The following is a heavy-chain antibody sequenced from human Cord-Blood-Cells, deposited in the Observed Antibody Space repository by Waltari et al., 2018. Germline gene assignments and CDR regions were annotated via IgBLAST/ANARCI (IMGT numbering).Heavy chain of an antibody. CDR1: GRTFRSDA. CDR3: ARGHIVANAYYFDY. D-gene: IGHD5-12*01. CDR2: IIPIFGTA. J-gene: IGHJ4*02. V-gene: IGHV1-69*01. Sequence: QVQLVQSGAGGKKPGTLVKVFCKASGRTFRSDAISWVRQSRGQGLEWMGGIIPIFGTANYAQKFQGRVTITADESTSTAYMELSSLRSEDTAVYYCARGHIVANAYYFDYWGQGTLVTVSS.